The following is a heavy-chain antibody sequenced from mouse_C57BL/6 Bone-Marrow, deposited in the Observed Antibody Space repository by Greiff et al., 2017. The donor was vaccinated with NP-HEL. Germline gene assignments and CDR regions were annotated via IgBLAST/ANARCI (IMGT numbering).Heavy chain of an antibody. J-gene: IGHJ2*01. D-gene: IGHD1-2*01. V-gene: IGHV1-64*01. Sequence: VQLQQPGAELVKPGASVKLSCKASGYTFTSYGMHWVKQRPGQGLEWIGMIHPSSGSTNYNEKLKSKATLTVDKTSSTAYMQLSSLTSEDSAVYYSKSSPHYYGFAYWGQGTPLTVSS. CDR3: KSSPHYYGFAY. CDR1: GYTFTSYG. CDR2: IHPSSGST.